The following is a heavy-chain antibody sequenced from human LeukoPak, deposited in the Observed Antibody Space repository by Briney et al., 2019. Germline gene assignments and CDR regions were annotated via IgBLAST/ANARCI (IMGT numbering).Heavy chain of an antibody. CDR1: GFTFSSYS. CDR3: ARDRIVVVVAATWVPMDV. D-gene: IGHD2-15*01. Sequence: PGGSLRLSCAASGFTFSSYSMNWVRQAPGKGLEWVSSISSSSSYIYYADSVKGRFTISRDNAKNSLYLQMNSLRAEDTAVYYCARDRIVVVVAATWVPMDVWGKGTTVTVSS. CDR2: ISSSSSYI. V-gene: IGHV3-21*01. J-gene: IGHJ6*04.